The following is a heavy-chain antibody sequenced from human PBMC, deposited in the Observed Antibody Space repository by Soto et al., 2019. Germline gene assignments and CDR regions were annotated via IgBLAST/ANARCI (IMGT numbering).Heavy chain of an antibody. D-gene: IGHD5-18*01. J-gene: IGHJ4*02. Sequence: EVQLVESGGGLVQPGGSLRLSCAASGFTVSSNYMSWVRQAPGKGLEWVSVIYSGGSAYYADSVKVSFTISRDNSKNTLYLQMNSLRAEDTAVYYCARHGYSYGGGYFDYWGQGTLVTVSS. CDR1: GFTVSSNY. CDR3: ARHGYSYGGGYFDY. CDR2: IYSGGSA. V-gene: IGHV3-66*04.